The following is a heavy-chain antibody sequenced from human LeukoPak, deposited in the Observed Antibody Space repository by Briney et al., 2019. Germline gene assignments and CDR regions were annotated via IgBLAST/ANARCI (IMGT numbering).Heavy chain of an antibody. D-gene: IGHD2-2*01. J-gene: IGHJ6*02. CDR2: IYYSGST. CDR3: AYRVPATGLDV. V-gene: IGHV4-59*08. CDR1: GGSISSYY. Sequence: PSETLSLTCTVSGGSISSYYWSWIRQPPGKGLEWIGYIYYSGSTNYNPSLKSRVTISVDTSKNQFSLKLSSVTAADTAVYYCAYRVPATGLDVWGQGTTVTVSS.